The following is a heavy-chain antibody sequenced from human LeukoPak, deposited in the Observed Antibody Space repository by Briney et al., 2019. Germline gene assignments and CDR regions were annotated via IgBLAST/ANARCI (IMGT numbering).Heavy chain of an antibody. D-gene: IGHD6-19*01. V-gene: IGHV3-21*01. Sequence: GGSLRLSCAASGFTFSSYSMNWVRQAPGKGLEWVSSISSSSSYIYYADSVKGRFTISRDNAKNSLYLQMNSLRAEDTAVCYCARDSGHSSGWYSPRVNAFDIWGQGTMVTVSS. CDR3: ARDSGHSSGWYSPRVNAFDI. CDR1: GFTFSSYS. CDR2: ISSSSSYI. J-gene: IGHJ3*02.